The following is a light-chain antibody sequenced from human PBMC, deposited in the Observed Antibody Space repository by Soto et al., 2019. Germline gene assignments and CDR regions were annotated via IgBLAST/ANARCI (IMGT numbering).Light chain of an antibody. CDR1: ILGSKS. V-gene: IGLV3-21*02. J-gene: IGLJ1*01. CDR2: DDS. CDR3: ATWDDSLNGYV. Sequence: SYELTQPPSVSVAPGQTATITCGGNILGSKSVHWYQQRPGQAPVLVVYDDSDRPSGVPDRFSGSTSGTSASLAISGLRSEDESDYYCATWDDSLNGYVFGTGTKVTVL.